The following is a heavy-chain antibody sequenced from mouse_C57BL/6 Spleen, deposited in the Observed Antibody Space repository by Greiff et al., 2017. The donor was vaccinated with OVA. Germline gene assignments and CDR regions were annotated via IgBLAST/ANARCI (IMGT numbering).Heavy chain of an antibody. CDR1: GYSITSGYY. J-gene: IGHJ1*03. Sequence: ESGPGLVKPSQSLSLTCSVTGYSITSGYYWNWIRQFPGNKLEWMGYISYDGSNKYNPSLKNRISITRDTSKNQFFLKLNSVTTEDTATYYCARERTGYWYFDVWGTGTTVTVSS. CDR3: ARERTGYWYFDV. V-gene: IGHV3-6*01. D-gene: IGHD4-1*01. CDR2: ISYDGSN.